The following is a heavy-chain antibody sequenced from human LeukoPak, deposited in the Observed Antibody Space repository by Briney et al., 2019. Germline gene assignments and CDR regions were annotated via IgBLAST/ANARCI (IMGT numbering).Heavy chain of an antibody. CDR2: INHSGST. V-gene: IGHV4-34*01. J-gene: IGHJ4*02. CDR1: GGSSSGYY. CDR3: ASPDFYDFWSGYYINY. D-gene: IGHD3-3*01. Sequence: SETLSLTCAVYGGSSSGYYWSWIRQPPGKGLEWIGEINHSGSTNYNPSLKSRVTISVDTSKNQFSLKLSSVTAADTAVYYCASPDFYDFWSGYYINYWGQGTLVTVSS.